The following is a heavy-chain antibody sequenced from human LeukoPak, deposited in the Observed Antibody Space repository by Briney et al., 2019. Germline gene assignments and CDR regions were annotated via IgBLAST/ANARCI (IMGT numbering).Heavy chain of an antibody. J-gene: IGHJ6*02. CDR2: ISYDGSNK. CDR3: AKERSYYDFWSGYYKAPNYYYGMDV. Sequence: GRSLRLSCAASGFTFSSYGMHWVRQAPGKGLEWVAVISYDGSNKYYADSVKGRFTISRGNSKNTLYLQMNSLRAEDTAVYYCAKERSYYDFWSGYYKAPNYYYGMDVWGQGTTVTVSS. D-gene: IGHD3-3*01. V-gene: IGHV3-30*18. CDR1: GFTFSSYG.